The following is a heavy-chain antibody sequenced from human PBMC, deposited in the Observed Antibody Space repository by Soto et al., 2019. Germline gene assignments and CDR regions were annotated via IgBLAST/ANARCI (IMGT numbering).Heavy chain of an antibody. CDR2: MNPNSCNT. D-gene: IGHD3-10*01. Sequence: ASVKVSCKASGYTFTSYDINWVRQATGQGLEWMGWMNPNSCNTGYAQKFQGRVTMTRNTSMSTAYMELSSLRSEDTAVYYCARGSGARGTGSYYPDYWGQGTLVTVSS. CDR1: GYTFTSYD. CDR3: ARGSGARGTGSYYPDY. V-gene: IGHV1-8*01. J-gene: IGHJ4*02.